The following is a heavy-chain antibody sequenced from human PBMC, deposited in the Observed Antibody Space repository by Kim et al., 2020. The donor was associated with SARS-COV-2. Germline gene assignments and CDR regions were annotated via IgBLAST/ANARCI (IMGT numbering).Heavy chain of an antibody. CDR2: ISAYNGNT. CDR1: GYTFTSYG. V-gene: IGHV1-18*04. CDR3: AREKGYDYGDYRGWFDP. J-gene: IGHJ5*02. Sequence: ASVKVSCKASGYTFTSYGISWVRQAPGQGLEWMGWISAYNGNTNYAQKLQGRVTMTTDTSTSTAYMELRSLRSDDTAVYYCAREKGYDYGDYRGWFDPWGQGTLVTVSS. D-gene: IGHD4-17*01.